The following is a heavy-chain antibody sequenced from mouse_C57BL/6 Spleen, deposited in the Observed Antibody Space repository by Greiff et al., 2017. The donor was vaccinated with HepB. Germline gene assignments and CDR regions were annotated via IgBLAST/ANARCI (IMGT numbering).Heavy chain of an antibody. CDR3: ARHHYYGSSYGYFDV. J-gene: IGHJ1*03. CDR2: IDPNSGGT. V-gene: IGHV1-72*01. CDR1: GYTFTSYW. D-gene: IGHD1-1*01. Sequence: QVQLQQPGAELVKPGASVKLSCKASGYTFTSYWMHWVKQRPGRGLEWIGRIDPNSGGTKYNEKFKSKATLTVDKPSSTAYMHLSRLTSEDSAVYYCARHHYYGSSYGYFDVWGTGTTVTVSS.